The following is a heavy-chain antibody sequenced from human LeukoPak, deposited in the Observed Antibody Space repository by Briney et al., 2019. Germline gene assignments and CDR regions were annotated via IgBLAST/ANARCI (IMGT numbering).Heavy chain of an antibody. Sequence: GGSLRLSCVASGFTFSDYFMSWVRQAPGKGLEWVSTFSGRGGSTFYADSVKGRFTISRDNSKNTLYLQMNSLRAEDTAVYYCAKQGRDWLRDYYYYMDVWGKGTTVTISS. CDR1: GFTFSDYF. J-gene: IGHJ6*03. CDR2: FSGRGGST. CDR3: AKQGRDWLRDYYYYMDV. V-gene: IGHV3-23*01. D-gene: IGHD3-9*01.